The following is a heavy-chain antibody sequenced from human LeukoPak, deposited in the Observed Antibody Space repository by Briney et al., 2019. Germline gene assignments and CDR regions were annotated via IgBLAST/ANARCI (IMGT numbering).Heavy chain of an antibody. CDR2: IKKDGSEK. V-gene: IGHV3-7*04. J-gene: IGHJ4*02. Sequence: GGSLRLSCSASGFTFSNHWMTWVRQAPGKGLEWVANIKKDGSEKYYVDSVKGRFTISRDNAENSLYLQMNSLRAEDMALYYCARGGTTTSWYWRDWGQGALVTVSS. CDR3: ARGGTTTSWYWRD. D-gene: IGHD2-8*02. CDR1: GFTFSNHW.